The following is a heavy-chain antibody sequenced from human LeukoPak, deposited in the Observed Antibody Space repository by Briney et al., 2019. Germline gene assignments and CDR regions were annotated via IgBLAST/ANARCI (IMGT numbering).Heavy chain of an antibody. V-gene: IGHV3-30*02. J-gene: IGHJ3*01. D-gene: IGHD3-16*01. CDR3: AKRADYYDSSRALYDAFDL. CDR2: IRYDGSDK. Sequence: PGGSLRLSCAASGFTSRTYGMHWVRQAPGKGLEWVTFIRYDGSDKFYADPVRGRFTISRDNSKNTLFLQLNSLRVEDTAVYYCAKRADYYDSSRALYDAFDLWGQGTMVTVSS. CDR1: GFTSRTYG.